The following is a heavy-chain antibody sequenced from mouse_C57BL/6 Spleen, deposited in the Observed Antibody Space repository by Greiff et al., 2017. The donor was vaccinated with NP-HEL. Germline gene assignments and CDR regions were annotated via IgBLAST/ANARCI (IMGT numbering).Heavy chain of an antibody. J-gene: IGHJ4*01. CDR2: ISYDGSN. Sequence: VKLQESGPGLVKPSQSLSLTCSVTGYSITSGYYWNWIRQFPGNKLEWMGYISYDGSNNYNPSLKNRISITRDTSKNQFFLKLNSVTTEDTATYYCARAYYYGSSFYYAMDYWGQGTSVTVSS. CDR3: ARAYYYGSSFYYAMDY. D-gene: IGHD1-1*01. V-gene: IGHV3-6*01. CDR1: GYSITSGYY.